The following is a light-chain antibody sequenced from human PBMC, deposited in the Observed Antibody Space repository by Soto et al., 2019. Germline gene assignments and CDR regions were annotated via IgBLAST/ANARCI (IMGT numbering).Light chain of an antibody. CDR2: AAS. CDR3: QQLNSYSFT. J-gene: IGKJ3*01. CDR1: QGISSY. Sequence: DIPLTQSPSFLSASVGDRVTITCRASQGISSYLAWYQQKPGKAPKLLIYAASTLQSGVPSRFSGSGSWTEFTLTISSLQPEDFATYYCQQLNSYSFTFGPGTKVDIK. V-gene: IGKV1-9*01.